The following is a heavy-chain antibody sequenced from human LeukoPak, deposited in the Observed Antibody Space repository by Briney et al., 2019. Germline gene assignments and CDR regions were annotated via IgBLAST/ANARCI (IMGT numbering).Heavy chain of an antibody. J-gene: IGHJ4*02. CDR3: TRDSKYSSGWYVGY. CDR1: GFTFGDYA. CDR2: IRSKAYGGTT. Sequence: GGSLRLSCTASGFTFGDYAMSWFRQAPGKGLEWVGFIRSKAYGGTTEYAASVKGRFTISRDDSKSIAYLQMNSLKTEDTAVYYCTRDSKYSSGWYVGYWGQGTLVTVSS. V-gene: IGHV3-49*03. D-gene: IGHD6-19*01.